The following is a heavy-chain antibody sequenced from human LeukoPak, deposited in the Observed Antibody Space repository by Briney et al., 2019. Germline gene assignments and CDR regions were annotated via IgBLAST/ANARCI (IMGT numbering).Heavy chain of an antibody. J-gene: IGHJ6*02. CDR2: VNRDGSET. CDR1: GFTLSNHW. Sequence: GGSLRLSCAASGFTLSNHWMTWVRQVPGRGPEWVANVNRDGSETYYLDSVKGRFNIYKDNAKNSLYLQMNSLRAEDTALYHCARNNGMDVWGQGTTVIVSS. V-gene: IGHV3-7*03. CDR3: ARNNGMDV.